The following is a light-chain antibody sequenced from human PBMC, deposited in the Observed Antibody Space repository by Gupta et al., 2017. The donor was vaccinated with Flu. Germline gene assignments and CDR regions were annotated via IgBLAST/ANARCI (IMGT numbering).Light chain of an antibody. V-gene: IGKV1-12*01. Sequence: PLSQSPSSVSASVGDRVTITCRASQGISGYLAWYQQKPGKAPKLLIYETFNLESGVPPRFSGSGSGADFTLTISSLQPEDFATYFCQQSDSFPLTFGGGTKVEIK. CDR2: ETF. CDR3: QQSDSFPLT. J-gene: IGKJ4*01. CDR1: QGISGY.